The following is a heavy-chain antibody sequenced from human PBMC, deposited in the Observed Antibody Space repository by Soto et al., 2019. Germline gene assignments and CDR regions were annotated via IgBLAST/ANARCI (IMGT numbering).Heavy chain of an antibody. D-gene: IGHD2-21*01. CDR1: GYTFTGYY. J-gene: IGHJ6*02. CDR2: VSPLSGGT. Sequence: QVQLVQSGPEVKKPGASVRVSCKASGYTFTGYYIHWVRQAPGQGLEWMGWVSPLSGGTNLAQRFQGRVALTRDTSINTAYMVLSSLRSGDTALYFCAREFGSGDFGLDLWGQGTTVSVSS. V-gene: IGHV1-2*02. CDR3: AREFGSGDFGLDL.